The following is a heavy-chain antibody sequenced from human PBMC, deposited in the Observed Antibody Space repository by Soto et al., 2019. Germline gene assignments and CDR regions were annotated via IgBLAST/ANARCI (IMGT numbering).Heavy chain of an antibody. D-gene: IGHD3-3*01. CDR3: ARDEVVRFLELFSPYCSYYSGMDV. CDR1: GYTFTSYY. J-gene: IGHJ6*02. V-gene: IGHV1-46*01. Sequence: ASVKVSCKASGYTFTSYYMHWVRQAPGQGLEWMGIINPSGGSTSYAQKFQGRVTMTRDTSTTTDCMELSSLKSEDTAVYYCARDEVVRFLELFSPYCSYYSGMDVWGHGTTVTVSS. CDR2: INPSGGST.